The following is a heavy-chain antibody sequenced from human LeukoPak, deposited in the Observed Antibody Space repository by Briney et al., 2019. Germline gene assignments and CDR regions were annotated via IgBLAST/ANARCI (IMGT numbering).Heavy chain of an antibody. V-gene: IGHV1-69*13. CDR3: AKDSAVWGSLNYFDP. J-gene: IGHJ5*02. CDR2: IIPIFGTA. CDR1: GGTFSSYA. Sequence: SVKVSCKASGGTFSSYAISWVRQAPGQGLEWMGGIIPIFGTANYAQKFQGRVTITADESTSTAYMELSSLRSEDTAVYYCAKDSAVWGSLNYFDPWGQGTLVTVSS. D-gene: IGHD3-16*01.